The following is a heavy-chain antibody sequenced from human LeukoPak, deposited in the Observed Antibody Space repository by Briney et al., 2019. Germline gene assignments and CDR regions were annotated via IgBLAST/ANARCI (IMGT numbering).Heavy chain of an antibody. CDR3: AKGPPSDYYDTSGYYPY. Sequence: GSLRLSCAASGFTFSSYGMHWVRQAPGKGLEWVAVISYDGSNKYYADSVKGRFTISRDNSKNTLYLQMNSLRAEDTAVYYCAKGPPSDYYDTSGYYPYWGQGTLVTVSS. CDR2: ISYDGSNK. V-gene: IGHV3-30*18. J-gene: IGHJ4*02. D-gene: IGHD3-22*01. CDR1: GFTFSSYG.